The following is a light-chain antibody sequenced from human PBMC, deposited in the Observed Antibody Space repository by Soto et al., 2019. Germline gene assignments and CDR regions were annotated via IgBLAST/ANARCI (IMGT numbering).Light chain of an antibody. V-gene: IGLV1-40*01. CDR2: GNS. CDR3: QSYDSSLNAVV. CDR1: SSNIGAGYD. Sequence: QSVLTQPPSVSGAPGQRVTISCTGSSSNIGAGYDVHWYQQLPGTAPKLLIYGNSNRPSGVPDRFSGSKSGASASLAITGVQAEDEADYYCQSYDSSLNAVVFGGGTKLTVL. J-gene: IGLJ2*01.